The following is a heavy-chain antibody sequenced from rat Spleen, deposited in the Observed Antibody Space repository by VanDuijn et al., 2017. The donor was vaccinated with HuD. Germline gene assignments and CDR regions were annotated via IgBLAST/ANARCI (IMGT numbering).Heavy chain of an antibody. Sequence: EVQLVESDGGLVQPGRSLKLSCAASGFTFSDFFLAWVRQAPTKGLEWVATTSYDDSSTYYRDSVKGRFTISRDNAKNTQYLQMDSLRSEDTATYYCARRKLYYGFDYWGQGVMVTVSS. CDR2: TSYDDSST. CDR3: ARRKLYYGFDY. CDR1: GFTFSDFF. D-gene: IGHD1-6*01. V-gene: IGHV5-29*01. J-gene: IGHJ2*01.